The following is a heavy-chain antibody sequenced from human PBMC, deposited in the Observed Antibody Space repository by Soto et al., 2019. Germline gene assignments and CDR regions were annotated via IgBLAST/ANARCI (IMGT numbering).Heavy chain of an antibody. J-gene: IGHJ4*02. CDR3: ARDGRQHYYDSSGYYYDFDY. CDR1: GGTFSSYA. D-gene: IGHD3-22*01. Sequence: QVQLVQSGAEVKKPGSSVKVSCKASGGTFSSYAISWVRQAPGQGLEWMGGIIPIFGTANYAQKFQGRVTITADKSTSTAYMELSSLRSEDTAVYYCARDGRQHYYDSSGYYYDFDYWGQGTLVTVSS. V-gene: IGHV1-69*06. CDR2: IIPIFGTA.